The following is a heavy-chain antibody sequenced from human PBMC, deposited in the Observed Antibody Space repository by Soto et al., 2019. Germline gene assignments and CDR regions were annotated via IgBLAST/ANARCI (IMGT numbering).Heavy chain of an antibody. D-gene: IGHD1-7*01. CDR1: GYTFTGYY. J-gene: IGHJ4*02. CDR2: INPNSGGT. CDR3: ARDWVGNWNYVGYFDY. V-gene: IGHV1-2*02. Sequence: QVQLVQSGAEVKKPGASVKVSCKASGYTFTGYYMHWVRQAPGQGLEWMGWINPNSGGTNYAQKFQGRVTMTRDTSISTAYMELSRLRSDDTAVYYCARDWVGNWNYVGYFDYWGQGTLVTVSS.